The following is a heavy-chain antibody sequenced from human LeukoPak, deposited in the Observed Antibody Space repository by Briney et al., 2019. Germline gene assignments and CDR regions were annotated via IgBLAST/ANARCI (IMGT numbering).Heavy chain of an antibody. CDR2: ISYDGSHK. J-gene: IGHJ6*03. D-gene: IGHD1-26*01. CDR3: ARDPYSGNYGAYYYYYMDV. CDR1: GFTFSSSG. Sequence: GGSLGLSCAASGFTFSSSGMHWVRQAPGRGLEWVAVISYDGSHKYYVDSVKGRFTISRDNSKNTLYLQMDSLRVEDTAVYYCARDPYSGNYGAYYYYYMDVWGKGTTVTISS. V-gene: IGHV3-30*03.